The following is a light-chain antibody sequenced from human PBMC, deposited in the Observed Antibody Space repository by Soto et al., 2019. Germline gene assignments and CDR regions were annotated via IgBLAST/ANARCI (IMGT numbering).Light chain of an antibody. Sequence: QLVLTQSSSASASLGSSVKLTCTLSSGHSSYIIAWHQQQPGKAPRYLMKLEGSGSYYKGCGVPDRFSGSSSGADRYLTISNLQFEDEADYYCETWDSNTYTVFGGGTKLTVL. CDR1: SGHSSYI. CDR2: LEGSGSY. J-gene: IGLJ3*02. CDR3: ETWDSNTYTV. V-gene: IGLV4-60*02.